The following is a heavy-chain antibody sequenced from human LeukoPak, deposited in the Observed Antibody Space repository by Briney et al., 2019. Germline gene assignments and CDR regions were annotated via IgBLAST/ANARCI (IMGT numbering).Heavy chain of an antibody. V-gene: IGHV4-39*01. CDR1: GGSISSYY. CDR2: IYYSGST. Sequence: PSETLSLTCTVSGGSISSYYWSWIRQPPGKGLEWIGSIYYSGSTYYNPSLKSRVTISVDTSKNQFSLKLSSVTAADTAVYYCARHYYGDGLDYWGQGTLVTVSS. J-gene: IGHJ4*02. D-gene: IGHD4-17*01. CDR3: ARHYYGDGLDY.